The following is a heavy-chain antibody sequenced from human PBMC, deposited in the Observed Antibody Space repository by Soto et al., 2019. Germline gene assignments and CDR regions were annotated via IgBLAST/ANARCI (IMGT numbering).Heavy chain of an antibody. CDR3: ARDLSPYSDYYDESTSETWFDP. CDR1: GFTFSDYY. Sequence: QVQLVACGGGLVQPGGSLRLSCAASGFTFSDYYMSWLRQPPGKGLEWVSYISKSGSIIHFADSVKGRFAISRDNAKNTLYLQMSSLRAEDTALYYCARDLSPYSDYYDESTSETWFDPWGQGTLVTVSS. CDR2: ISKSGSII. V-gene: IGHV3-11*01. J-gene: IGHJ5*02. D-gene: IGHD3-16*01.